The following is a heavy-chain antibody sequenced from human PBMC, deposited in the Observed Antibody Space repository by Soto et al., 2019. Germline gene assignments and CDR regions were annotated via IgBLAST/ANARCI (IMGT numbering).Heavy chain of an antibody. CDR2: IYYSGNT. Sequence: QLQLQESGPGLVKPSETLSLTCIVSGGSVSSNNYYWAWVRQPPGKGLEWIGSIYYSGNTYNNGSLKSRVTIFVDTTKSQFFLKLSSVTAADTAVYYCATTTGYWGQGILVTVSS. CDR1: GGSVSSNNYY. V-gene: IGHV4-39*01. D-gene: IGHD1-1*01. CDR3: ATTTGY. J-gene: IGHJ4*02.